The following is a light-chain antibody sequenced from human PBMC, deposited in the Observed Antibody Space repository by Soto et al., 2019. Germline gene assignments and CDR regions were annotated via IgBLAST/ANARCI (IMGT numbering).Light chain of an antibody. V-gene: IGKV1-39*01. Sequence: DIQMTQSPSSLSASVGDRVTITCRASQSISSYLNWYQQKPGKAPKLLIYEASSLQSGVPSRFSGSGSGTDFTLTISSLQPEHFATYYCQQSDTTPWTFGQGTRVEIK. CDR1: QSISSY. CDR3: QQSDTTPWT. CDR2: EAS. J-gene: IGKJ1*01.